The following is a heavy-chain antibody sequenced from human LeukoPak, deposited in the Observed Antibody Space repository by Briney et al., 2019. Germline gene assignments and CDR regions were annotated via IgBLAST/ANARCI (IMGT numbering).Heavy chain of an antibody. D-gene: IGHD6-13*01. CDR3: ARDTYSSSWYDIDY. V-gene: IGHV1-2*02. J-gene: IGHJ4*02. Sequence: ASVKVSCKASGYTFTDYYLHWVRQAPGQGLEWMGWINPNSGGTSYAQKFQGRVTMTRDTSISTAYMELSRLRSDDTAVYYCARDTYSSSWYDIDYWGQGTLVTVSS. CDR1: GYTFTDYY. CDR2: INPNSGGT.